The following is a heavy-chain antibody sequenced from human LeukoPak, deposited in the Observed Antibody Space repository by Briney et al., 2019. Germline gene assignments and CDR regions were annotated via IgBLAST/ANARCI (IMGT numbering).Heavy chain of an antibody. CDR2: ISGSGGST. CDR1: GFTFSSYA. D-gene: IGHD2-15*01. CDR3: AKDYIVVLVAVSGWFDS. Sequence: GGSLRLSCAASGFTFSSYAMSWVRQAPGKGLERVSGISGSGGSTYYADSVKGRFTISRDNSKNTLYLQMKSLRAEDTAVYYCAKDYIVVLVAVSGWFDSWGQGTLVTVSS. J-gene: IGHJ5*01. V-gene: IGHV3-23*01.